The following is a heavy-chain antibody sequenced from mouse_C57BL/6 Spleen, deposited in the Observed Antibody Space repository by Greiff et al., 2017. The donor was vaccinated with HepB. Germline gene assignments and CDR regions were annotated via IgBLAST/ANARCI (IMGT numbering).Heavy chain of an antibody. D-gene: IGHD1-1*01. Sequence: QVQLQQSGPELVKPGASVKISCKASGYAFSSSWMNWVKQRPGKGLEWIGRIYPGDGDTNYNAKFKGKATLTADKSSSTAYMQLSSLTSEDSAVYFCARRGYGSSYEYFDVWGTGTTVTVSS. V-gene: IGHV1-82*01. CDR3: ARRGYGSSYEYFDV. CDR1: GYAFSSSW. CDR2: IYPGDGDT. J-gene: IGHJ1*03.